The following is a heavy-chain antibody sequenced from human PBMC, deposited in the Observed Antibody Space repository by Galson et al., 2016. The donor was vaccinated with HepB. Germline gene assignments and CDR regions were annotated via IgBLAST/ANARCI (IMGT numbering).Heavy chain of an antibody. CDR1: GFTSSSDS. D-gene: IGHD2-15*01. V-gene: IGHV3-48*04. CDR3: ARDSGFCRTIYCRGDAYDL. CDR2: ISTSGDSI. J-gene: IGHJ3*01. Sequence: SLRLSCAASGFTSSSDSMNWVRQTPGRGLEWISYISTSGDSIHYADSVKGRFTISRDNAKNSLYLKMNSLRAEDSSLYFCARDSGFCRTIYCRGDAYDLWGQGTMVTVSS.